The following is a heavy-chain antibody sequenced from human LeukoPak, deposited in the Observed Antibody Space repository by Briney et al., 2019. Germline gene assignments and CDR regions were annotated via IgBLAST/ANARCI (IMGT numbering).Heavy chain of an antibody. J-gene: IGHJ4*02. CDR2: INHSGST. V-gene: IGHV4-34*01. Sequence: PSETLSLTCAVYGGSFSGYYWSWIRKPPGKGLGRSGEINHSGSTNYNPSLKSRVTITVDTSKNQCSLKLNSVTAADTAVCYCATDESGAIDYWGQGTLVTVSS. CDR1: GGSFSGYY. CDR3: ATDESGAIDY.